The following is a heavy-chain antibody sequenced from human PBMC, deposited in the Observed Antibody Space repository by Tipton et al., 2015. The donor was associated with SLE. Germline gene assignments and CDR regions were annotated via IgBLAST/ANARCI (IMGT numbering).Heavy chain of an antibody. Sequence: TLSLTCTVSGGPISSGGYYWSWIRQHPGKGLEWIGYIYYSGSTYYNPSLKSRVTISVDTSKNQFSLKLSSVTAADTAVYYCARDRGRDGYNTAFDYWGQGTLVTVSS. V-gene: IGHV4-31*03. J-gene: IGHJ4*02. CDR2: IYYSGST. D-gene: IGHD5-24*01. CDR3: ARDRGRDGYNTAFDY. CDR1: GGPISSGGYY.